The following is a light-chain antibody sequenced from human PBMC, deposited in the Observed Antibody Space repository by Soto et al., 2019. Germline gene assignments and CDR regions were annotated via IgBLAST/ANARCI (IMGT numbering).Light chain of an antibody. J-gene: IGKJ1*01. Sequence: EIAMTQSPATLSVSPGERATLSCRASRTIGIDLAWYQQRPGQAPRLLIYDVSTRAAGVPARFCASGSETEFTLTISSLQSEDFAVYYCHQYYDWPRTFGRGTKVEIK. CDR1: RTIGID. V-gene: IGKV3-15*01. CDR2: DVS. CDR3: HQYYDWPRT.